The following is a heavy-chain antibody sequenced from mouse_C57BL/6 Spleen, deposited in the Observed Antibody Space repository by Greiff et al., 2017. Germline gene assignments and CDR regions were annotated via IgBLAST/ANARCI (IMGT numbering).Heavy chain of an antibody. CDR3: ARDSGYSFDY. V-gene: IGHV3-6*01. Sequence: VQLQQSGPGLVKPSQSLSLTCSVTGYSITSGYYWNWIRQFPGNKLEWMGYISYDGSNNYNPSLKNRISITRDTSKNQFFLKLNSVTTEDTATYYCARDSGYSFDYWGQGTTLTVSS. D-gene: IGHD2-2*01. J-gene: IGHJ2*01. CDR2: ISYDGSN. CDR1: GYSITSGYY.